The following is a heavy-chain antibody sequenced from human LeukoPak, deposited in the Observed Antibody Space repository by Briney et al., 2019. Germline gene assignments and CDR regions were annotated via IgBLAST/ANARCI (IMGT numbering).Heavy chain of an antibody. Sequence: SETLSLTCTVSGGSIGRSTYYWGCIRQPPGKGLEWIGNIYYSGNTYYNPSLKSRVTISVDTSKNQFSLKHSSVTAADTAVYYCARDTGGYYFDYWGQGTLVTVSS. D-gene: IGHD2-8*02. CDR2: IYYSGNT. CDR3: ARDTGGYYFDY. CDR1: GGSIGRSTYY. J-gene: IGHJ4*02. V-gene: IGHV4-39*02.